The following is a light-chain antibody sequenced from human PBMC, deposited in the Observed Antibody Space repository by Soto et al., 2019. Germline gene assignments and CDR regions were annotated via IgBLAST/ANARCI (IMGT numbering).Light chain of an antibody. CDR2: GAS. J-gene: IGKJ1*01. Sequence: IVLTQSXCTVSLXXXXLXALXXXSSHSVDSNYLAWYQQKPGQAPRLLIHGASDRGTGIPDRFSGSGSGTDFTLTISRLEPEDFAVYYCQQYGSSRWTFGQGTKVDIK. CDR3: QQYGSSRWT. CDR1: HSVDSNY. V-gene: IGKV3-20*01.